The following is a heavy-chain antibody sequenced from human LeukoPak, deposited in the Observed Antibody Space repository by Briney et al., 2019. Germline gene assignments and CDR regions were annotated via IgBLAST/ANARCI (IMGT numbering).Heavy chain of an antibody. CDR2: INPSGGTT. J-gene: IGHJ4*02. D-gene: IGHD5-18*01. Sequence: VASVKVSCKASGYTFINYYMHWVRQAPGQGLGWMGIINPSGGTTSYAQNFQGRVTMTRDTSTSTVYMELSSLRSEDTAVYYCAREIGPRQLHLWGSAFDYWGQGTLVTVSS. CDR3: AREIGPRQLHLWGSAFDY. V-gene: IGHV1-46*01. CDR1: GYTFINYY.